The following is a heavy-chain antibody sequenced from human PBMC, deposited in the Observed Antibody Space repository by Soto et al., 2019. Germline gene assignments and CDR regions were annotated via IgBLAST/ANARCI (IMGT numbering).Heavy chain of an antibody. CDR1: GFTFSSYA. CDR2: ISGSGGST. D-gene: IGHD1-26*01. CDR3: AKDPGATRYCDS. J-gene: IGHJ4*02. Sequence: GESLKISCAASGFTFSSYAMSWVRQAPGKGLEWVSAISGSGGSTYYADSVKGRVTISRDNSKNTLYLQMNSLRAEDTAVYYCAKDPGATRYCDSWGQGTLVTVSS. V-gene: IGHV3-23*01.